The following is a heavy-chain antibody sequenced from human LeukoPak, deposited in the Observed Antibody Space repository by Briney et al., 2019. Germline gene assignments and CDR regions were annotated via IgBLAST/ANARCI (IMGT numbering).Heavy chain of an antibody. V-gene: IGHV1-46*01. CDR1: GYTFTKYY. Sequence: ASVKVSCKASGYTFTKYYIHWVRQAPGQGLEWMGLINPGGDNTNYAQNFQGRVTMTRDTSTSTVYMELSSLRSEDTAVYYCARDLSVGCTSCPYDAFDIWGQGTMVTVSS. CDR3: ARDLSVGCTSCPYDAFDI. CDR2: INPGGDNT. J-gene: IGHJ3*02. D-gene: IGHD2-2*01.